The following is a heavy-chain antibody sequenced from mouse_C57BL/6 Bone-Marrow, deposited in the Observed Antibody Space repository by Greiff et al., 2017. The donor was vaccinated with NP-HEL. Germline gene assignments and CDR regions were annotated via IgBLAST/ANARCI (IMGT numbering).Heavy chain of an antibody. Sequence: VQLKESGGGLVKPGGSLKLSCAASGFTFSSYAMSWVRQTPEKRLEWVATISDGGSYTYYPDNVKGRFTISRDNAKNNLYLQMSHLKSEDTAMYYCAREDYYYGSSYDYWGQGTTLTVSS. CDR2: ISDGGSYT. J-gene: IGHJ2*01. CDR3: AREDYYYGSSYDY. V-gene: IGHV5-4*01. CDR1: GFTFSSYA. D-gene: IGHD1-1*01.